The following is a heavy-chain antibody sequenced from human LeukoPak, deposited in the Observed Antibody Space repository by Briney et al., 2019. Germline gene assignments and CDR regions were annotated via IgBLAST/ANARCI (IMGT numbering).Heavy chain of an antibody. CDR3: ARGIRGSYASFDY. Sequence: SQTLSLTCAISGDSVSGNSAAWNWIRQSPSRRLEWLGRTYYRSKWSIDYAVSVKSRITINPDTSKNQFSLQLNSVTPEDTAVYYCARGIRGSYASFDYWGQGALVTVSS. V-gene: IGHV6-1*01. CDR2: TYYRSKWSI. D-gene: IGHD1-26*01. CDR1: GDSVSGNSAA. J-gene: IGHJ4*02.